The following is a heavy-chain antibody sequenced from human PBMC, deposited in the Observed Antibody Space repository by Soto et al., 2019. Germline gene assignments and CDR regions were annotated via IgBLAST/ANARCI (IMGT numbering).Heavy chain of an antibody. Sequence: PSQTLSLTCAISGDSVSSNSAAWNWIRQSPSGGLEWLGRTYYRSKWYADYALSVRSRITIIPDTSKNQFSLHLNSVTPEDTAVYYCARYTSSWYLEYWGQGTLATVSS. CDR1: GDSVSSNSAA. CDR2: TYYRSKWYA. V-gene: IGHV6-1*01. D-gene: IGHD2-15*01. CDR3: ARYTSSWYLEY. J-gene: IGHJ4*02.